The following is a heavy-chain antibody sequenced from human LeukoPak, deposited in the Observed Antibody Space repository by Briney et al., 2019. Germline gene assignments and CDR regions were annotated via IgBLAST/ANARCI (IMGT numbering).Heavy chain of an antibody. V-gene: IGHV3-7*01. Sequence: PGGSLRLSCAASGFTFSSYAMHWVRQAPGKGLEWVANIKQDGSEKYYVDSVKGRFTISRDNAKNSLYLQMNSLRAEDTAVYYCARDSSGYYYFRYFDLWGRGTLVTVSS. J-gene: IGHJ2*01. CDR2: IKQDGSEK. CDR3: ARDSSGYYYFRYFDL. CDR1: GFTFSSYA. D-gene: IGHD3-22*01.